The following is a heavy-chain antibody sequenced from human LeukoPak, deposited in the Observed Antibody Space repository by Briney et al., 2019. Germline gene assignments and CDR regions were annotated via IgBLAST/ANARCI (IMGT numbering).Heavy chain of an antibody. CDR3: AGGIGGFYDSSGYYNY. CDR2: IYSGVTT. CDR1: GFTVSSNY. V-gene: IGHV3-53*01. D-gene: IGHD3-22*01. Sequence: PGGPLRLSCAASGFTVSSNYVSWVRQAPGKGLEWVSVIYSGVTTYYAESVKGRFTISRDNSKNTLFLQMNSLRAEDTAVYYCAGGIGGFYDSSGYYNYWGQGTLVTVSS. J-gene: IGHJ4*02.